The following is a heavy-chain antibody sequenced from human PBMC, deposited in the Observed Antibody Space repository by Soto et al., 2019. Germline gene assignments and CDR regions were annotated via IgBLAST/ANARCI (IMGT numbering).Heavy chain of an antibody. D-gene: IGHD6-19*01. J-gene: IGHJ6*02. Sequence: SVKVSCKASGGTFSSYAISWVRQAPGQGLEWMGGIIPIFGTANYAQKFQGRVTITADESTSTAYIELSSLRSEDTAVYYCARSSSSGWYADYYYYYGMDVWGQGTTVTVSS. V-gene: IGHV1-69*13. CDR2: IIPIFGTA. CDR1: GGTFSSYA. CDR3: ARSSSSGWYADYYYYYGMDV.